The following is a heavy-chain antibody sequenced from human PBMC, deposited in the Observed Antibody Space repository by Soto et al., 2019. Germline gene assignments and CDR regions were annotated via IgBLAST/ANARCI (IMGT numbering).Heavy chain of an antibody. CDR1: GFTFGDYA. J-gene: IGHJ4*02. V-gene: IGHV3-49*03. CDR2: IRSKAYGGTT. CDR3: TRDPYSSSRYFDY. Sequence: GGSLRLSCTASGFTFGDYAMSWFRQAPGKGLEWVGFIRSKAYGGTTEYAASVKGRFTISRDDSKSIAYLQMNSLKTEDTAVYYCTRDPYSSSRYFDYWGQGTLVTVSS. D-gene: IGHD6-13*01.